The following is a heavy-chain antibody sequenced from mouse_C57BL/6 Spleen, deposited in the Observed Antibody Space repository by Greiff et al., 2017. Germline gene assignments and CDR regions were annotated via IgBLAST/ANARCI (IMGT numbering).Heavy chain of an antibody. Sequence: EVQLVESGEGLVKPGGSLKLSCAASGFTFSSYAMSWVRQTPEKRLEWVAYISSGGDYIYYADTVKGRFTISRDNARNTLYLQMSSLKSEDTAMYYCTRDRLGYWYFDVWGTGTTVTVAS. CDR2: ISSGGDYI. D-gene: IGHD1-2*01. V-gene: IGHV5-9-1*02. CDR3: TRDRLGYWYFDV. J-gene: IGHJ1*03. CDR1: GFTFSSYA.